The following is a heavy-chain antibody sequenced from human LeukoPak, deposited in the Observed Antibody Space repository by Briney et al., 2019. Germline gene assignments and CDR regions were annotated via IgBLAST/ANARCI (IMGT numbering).Heavy chain of an antibody. V-gene: IGHV1-8*02. CDR2: MNPNSGNT. J-gene: IGHJ6*02. D-gene: IGHD3-10*01. Sequence: GASVKVSCKASGYTFTGYYMHWVRQATGQGLEWMGWMNPNSGNTGYAQKFQGRVTMTRNTSISTAYMELSSLRSEDTAVYYCARAPMVRGVRSPLYYGMDVWGQGTTVTVSS. CDR1: GYTFTGYY. CDR3: ARAPMVRGVRSPLYYGMDV.